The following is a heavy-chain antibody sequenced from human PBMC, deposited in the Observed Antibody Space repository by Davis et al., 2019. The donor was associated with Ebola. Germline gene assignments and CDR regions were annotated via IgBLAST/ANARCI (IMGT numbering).Heavy chain of an antibody. V-gene: IGHV1-69*13. CDR1: GGTFSSYA. CDR2: IIPIFGTA. D-gene: IGHD1-26*01. CDR3: ARDAGYSGSYEAPLLSPESWFDP. Sequence: SSVQVSCKASGGTFSSYAISWVRQAPGQGLEWMGGIIPIFGTANYAQKFQGRVTITADESTSTAYMELSSLRSEDTAVYYCARDAGYSGSYEAPLLSPESWFDPWGQGTLVTVSS. J-gene: IGHJ5*02.